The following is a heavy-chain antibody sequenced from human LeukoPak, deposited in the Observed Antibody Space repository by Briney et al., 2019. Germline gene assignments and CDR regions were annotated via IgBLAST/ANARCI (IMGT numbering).Heavy chain of an antibody. CDR3: ARGTHYYGSGSYPYYYYGMDV. CDR1: GGSFSGYY. CDR2: INHSGST. V-gene: IGHV4-34*01. D-gene: IGHD3-10*01. Sequence: SETLSLTCAVYGGSFSGYYWSWIRQPPGKGLEWIGEINHSGSTNYNPSLKSRVTISVDTSKNQFSLKLSSVTAADTAVYYCARGTHYYGSGSYPYYYYGMDVWGKGTTVTVSS. J-gene: IGHJ6*04.